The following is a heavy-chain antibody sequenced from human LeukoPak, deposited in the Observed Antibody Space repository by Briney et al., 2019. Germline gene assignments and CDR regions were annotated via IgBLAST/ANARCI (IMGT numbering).Heavy chain of an antibody. CDR1: GVSITSYY. Sequence: KSSETLSLTCTVSGVSITSYYWSWIRQPPGKGLEWIGYIYYSGSTNYNPSLKSRVTMSLDTSKKQFYLRLSSVTAADTAVYYCARDGGYSYGYYFDNWGQGTLVTVSS. V-gene: IGHV4-59*12. CDR3: ARDGGYSYGYYFDN. J-gene: IGHJ4*02. D-gene: IGHD5-18*01. CDR2: IYYSGST.